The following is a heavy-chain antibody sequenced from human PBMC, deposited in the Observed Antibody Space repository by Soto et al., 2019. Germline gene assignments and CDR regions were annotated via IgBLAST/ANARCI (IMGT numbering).Heavy chain of an antibody. CDR1: GVTFSSYA. D-gene: IGHD3-22*01. V-gene: IGHV1-69*01. Sequence: QVQLVQSGAEVKKPGSSVKVSCKASGVTFSSYAISWVRQAPGQGLEWMGGIIPIFGTANYAQKFQGRVTITADESTSTAYMELSSLRSEDTAVYYCARDLYYYDSSATSGYFDYWGQGTLVTVSS. CDR2: IIPIFGTA. CDR3: ARDLYYYDSSATSGYFDY. J-gene: IGHJ4*02.